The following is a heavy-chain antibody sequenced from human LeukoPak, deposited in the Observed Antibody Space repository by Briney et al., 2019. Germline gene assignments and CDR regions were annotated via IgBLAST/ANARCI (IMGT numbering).Heavy chain of an antibody. CDR1: GGSFSGYY. D-gene: IGHD5-24*01. Sequence: SETLSLTCAVYGGSFSGYYWSWIRQPPGKGLEWIGEINHSGSTNYNPSLKSRVTISVDTSKNQFSLKLSSVTAADTAVYYCARGGMANDYWGQGTLVTVSS. V-gene: IGHV4-34*01. J-gene: IGHJ4*02. CDR2: INHSGST. CDR3: ARGGMANDY.